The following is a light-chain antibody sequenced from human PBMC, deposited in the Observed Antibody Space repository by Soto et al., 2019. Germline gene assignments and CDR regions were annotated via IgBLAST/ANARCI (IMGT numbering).Light chain of an antibody. CDR3: SSYTSSSSYV. J-gene: IGLJ1*01. CDR2: DDT. V-gene: IGLV2-14*01. CDR1: SSDVGGYKY. Sequence: QSALTQPASVSGSPGQSITISCTGTSSDVGGYKYVSWYQQHPDKAQKLIIYDDTNRPSGISNRFSGSKSGNTASLTISGLQAEDEADYYCSSYTSSSSYVFGTGTKVTVL.